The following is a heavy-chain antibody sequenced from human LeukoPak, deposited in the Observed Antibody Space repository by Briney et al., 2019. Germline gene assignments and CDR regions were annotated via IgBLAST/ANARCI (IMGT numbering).Heavy chain of an antibody. CDR2: MTRDGRT. D-gene: IGHD2-15*01. V-gene: IGHV3-23*01. CDR3: ANVGVADPNPHFYLDF. CDR1: GFTFSTYA. Sequence: SGGSLRLSCVASGFTFSTYAMVWVRQAPGKGLEWVSAMTRDGRTFYADSVQGRVTISRDNSKNTLYLQMSSLGAEDTADYFCANVGVADPNPHFYLDFWGTGTTVTFSS. J-gene: IGHJ6*03.